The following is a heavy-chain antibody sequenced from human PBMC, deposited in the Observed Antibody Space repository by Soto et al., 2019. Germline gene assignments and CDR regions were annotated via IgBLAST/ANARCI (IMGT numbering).Heavy chain of an antibody. Sequence: EVQLLESGGGLVQPGGSLRLSCAASGFTFSFCAMNWVRQAPGKGLEWVSSTRGSGGDTYYADSVRGRFTISRDKSKNTLYLQMNSLRVEDTAVYYCVKGHSHSYYYFAYWGQGTLVTVSS. CDR3: VKGHSHSYYYFAY. V-gene: IGHV3-23*01. CDR2: TRGSGGDT. CDR1: GFTFSFCA. D-gene: IGHD1-26*01. J-gene: IGHJ4*02.